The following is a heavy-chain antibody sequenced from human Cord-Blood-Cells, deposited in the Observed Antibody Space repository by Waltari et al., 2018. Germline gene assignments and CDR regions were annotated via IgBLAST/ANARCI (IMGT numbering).Heavy chain of an antibody. CDR3: ATGGYGVGATDY. CDR1: GYTFTDYY. Sequence: EVRLVHSGAGVKKPGATVKFSCKVSGYTFTDYYMHWVQKAPGKGLGWRGRVVPEDGETKSAAKSQGTGTITAEPSTETAYVGLSSRRSEDTAVYYCATGGYGVGATDYWGQGTLVTVSS. CDR2: VVPEDGET. J-gene: IGHJ4*02. V-gene: IGHV1-69-2*01. D-gene: IGHD1-26*01.